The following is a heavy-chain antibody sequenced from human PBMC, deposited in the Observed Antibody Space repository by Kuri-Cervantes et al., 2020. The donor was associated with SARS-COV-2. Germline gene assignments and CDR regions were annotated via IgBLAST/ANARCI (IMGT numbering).Heavy chain of an antibody. J-gene: IGHJ4*02. D-gene: IGHD1-1*01. V-gene: IGHV4-59*01. CDR1: GGFISSYY. Sequence: SCTVAGGFISSYYWTWGRQPPGKGLEFIGYIYYNGNGYNPSLESRVTMSLDTSRNQFSLRLTSVAPADTAVYYCARRRVHRSPLTYYFDYWGQGTLVTVSS. CDR3: ARRRVHRSPLTYYFDY. CDR2: IYYNGNG.